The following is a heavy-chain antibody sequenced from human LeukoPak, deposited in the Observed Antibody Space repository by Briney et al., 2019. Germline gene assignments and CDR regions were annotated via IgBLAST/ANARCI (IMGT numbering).Heavy chain of an antibody. CDR1: GFTFDDYA. CDR3: AKDAYSSNWYYFDY. D-gene: IGHD6-13*01. CDR2: ISWNSGNI. J-gene: IGHJ4*02. V-gene: IGHV3-9*01. Sequence: GGSLRLSCAASGFTFDDYAMHWVRQAPGKGLEWVSGISWNSGNIGYADSVKGRVTISRDNAKNSLYLQMNSLRAEDTALYYCAKDAYSSNWYYFDYWGQGTLVTVSS.